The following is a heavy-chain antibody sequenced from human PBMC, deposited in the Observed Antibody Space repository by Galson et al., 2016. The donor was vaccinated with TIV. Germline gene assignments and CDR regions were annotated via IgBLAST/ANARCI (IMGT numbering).Heavy chain of an antibody. CDR2: INPITGIT. D-gene: IGHD3-22*01. CDR3: ARWFDSSGYYYFDY. Sequence: SVKVSCKASGYTFTRHCMHWVRQAPGQGLEWMGIINPITGITTYAQNFQGRVTMTRDTSTSTVQMELSSLRSEDTAVYYCARWFDSSGYYYFDYWGQGSLITVSS. V-gene: IGHV1-46*01. CDR1: GYTFTRHC. J-gene: IGHJ4*02.